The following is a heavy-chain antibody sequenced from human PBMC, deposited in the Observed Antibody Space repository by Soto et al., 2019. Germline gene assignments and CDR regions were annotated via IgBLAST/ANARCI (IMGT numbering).Heavy chain of an antibody. Sequence: SETLSLTCTVSGGPISSGGYYWSWIRQHPGKGLEWIGYIYYSGSTYYNPSLKSRVTISVDTSKNQFSLKLSSVTAADTAVYYCARAELMEYYYYYDMDVWGKGTTVTVPS. D-gene: IGHD1-1*01. CDR2: IYYSGST. V-gene: IGHV4-31*03. CDR3: ARAELMEYYYYYDMDV. CDR1: GGPISSGGYY. J-gene: IGHJ6*03.